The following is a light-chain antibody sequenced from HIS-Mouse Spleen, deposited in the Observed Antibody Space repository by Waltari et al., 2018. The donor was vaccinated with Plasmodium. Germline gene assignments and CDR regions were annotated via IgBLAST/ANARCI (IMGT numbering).Light chain of an antibody. J-gene: IGLJ2*01. CDR3: QVWDSSSDHPV. CDR1: NMGSNS. CDR2: DDS. V-gene: IGLV3-21*02. Sequence: SYVLTQPPSVSVAPGQTARITCGGNNMGSNSVHWYQQKPVQAPVLVVYDDSDRPSGIPERFSGSNSGNTATLTISRVEAGDEADYYCQVWDSSSDHPVFGGGTKLTVL.